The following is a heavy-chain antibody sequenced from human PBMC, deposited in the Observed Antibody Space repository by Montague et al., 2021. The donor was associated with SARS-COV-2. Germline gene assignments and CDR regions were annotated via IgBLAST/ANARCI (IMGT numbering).Heavy chain of an antibody. CDR1: GDSVSRNSAA. V-gene: IGHV6-1*01. CDR2: TYYRSKWYN. Sequence: CAISGDSVSRNSAAWNWIRQSPSRCLEWLGRTYYRSKWYNDYAVSVKSRITINPGTSKNQISLQLNSVTPEDTAVYYCARTSASSDYWGQGTLATVSS. D-gene: IGHD1-26*01. J-gene: IGHJ4*02. CDR3: ARTSASSDY.